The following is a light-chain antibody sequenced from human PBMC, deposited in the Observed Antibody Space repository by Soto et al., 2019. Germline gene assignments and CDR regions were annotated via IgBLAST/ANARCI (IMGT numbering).Light chain of an antibody. V-gene: IGLV1-40*01. CDR3: HSCDSGPV. CDR1: SSNIGAGFD. CDR2: SNT. Sequence: QSVLTQPPAVSGAPGQRITISCTGSSSNIGAGFDVHWYQQLPGTAPKLLIYSNTNRPSGVPDRISASKSGTSASLAIAELQYEDESDYYCHSCDSGPVFGTGTKVTVL. J-gene: IGLJ1*01.